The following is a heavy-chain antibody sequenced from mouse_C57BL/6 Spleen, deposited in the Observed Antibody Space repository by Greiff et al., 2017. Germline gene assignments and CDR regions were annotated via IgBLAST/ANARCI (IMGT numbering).Heavy chain of an antibody. D-gene: IGHD1-1*01. Sequence: EVKLQESGGGLVQPGGSMKLSCVASGFTFSNYWMNWVRQSPEKGLEWVAQIRLKSDNYATHYAESVKGRFTISRDDSKSSVYLQMNNLRAEDTGIYFFTVPLLYGSAWFAYWGQETLVTVSA. CDR2: IRLKSDNYAT. V-gene: IGHV6-3*01. CDR3: TVPLLYGSAWFAY. J-gene: IGHJ3*01. CDR1: GFTFSNYW.